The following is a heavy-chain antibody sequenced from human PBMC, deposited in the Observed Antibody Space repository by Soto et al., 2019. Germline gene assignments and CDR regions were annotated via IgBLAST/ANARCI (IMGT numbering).Heavy chain of an antibody. V-gene: IGHV4-39*01. J-gene: IGHJ6*03. CDR2: IYYSGST. CDR1: GGSISSSSYY. CDR3: ASYPRASYYYYYMDV. Sequence: QLQLQESGPGLVKPSETLSLTCTVSGGSISSSSYYWGWIRQPPGKGLEWIGSIYYSGSTYYNPSLTSRVTISVDTSKNQFSLKLSSVTAADTAVYYCASYPRASYYYYYMDVWGKGTTVTVSS.